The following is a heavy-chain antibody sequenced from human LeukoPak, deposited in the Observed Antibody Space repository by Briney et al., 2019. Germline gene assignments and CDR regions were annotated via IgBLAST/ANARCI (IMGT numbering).Heavy chain of an antibody. CDR1: GGSISSHY. J-gene: IGHJ4*02. D-gene: IGHD3-3*01. CDR2: IYYSGST. V-gene: IGHV4-59*11. Sequence: PSETLSLTCTVFGGSISSHYWSWIRQPPGKGLEWIGYIYYSGSTNYNPSLKSRVTISVDTSKNQFSLKLSSVTAADTAVYYCARGERNGYYPDFDYWGQGTLVTVSS. CDR3: ARGERNGYYPDFDY.